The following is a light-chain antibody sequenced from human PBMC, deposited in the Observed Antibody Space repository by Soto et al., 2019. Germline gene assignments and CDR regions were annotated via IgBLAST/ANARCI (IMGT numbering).Light chain of an antibody. Sequence: DIQMTQSPSSVSASVGDRVTITCRASQGISTWLVWYQQKPGKAPKLLIYAASSLQSGVPSRFSGSGSGTDFTLTISSLQPDDSATYYCQQANNFPRTFGGGTNVEIK. CDR2: AAS. CDR3: QQANNFPRT. J-gene: IGKJ4*01. V-gene: IGKV1-12*01. CDR1: QGISTW.